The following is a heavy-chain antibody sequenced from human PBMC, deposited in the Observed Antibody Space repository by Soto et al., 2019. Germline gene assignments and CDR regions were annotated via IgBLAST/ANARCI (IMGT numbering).Heavy chain of an antibody. D-gene: IGHD2-15*01. V-gene: IGHV1-3*01. CDR2: INAANGNT. CDR1: GYTFTNNA. CDR3: ARDQGLCSGGSCWGYFDY. Sequence: VQLVQSGAEVKKPGASVKVFCKASGYTFTNNAIHWVRQAPGQRLEGVGWINAANGNTKYSQKFQGRVTITRDTSASTAYMELSSLRSEDTAVYYCARDQGLCSGGSCWGYFDYWGQGTLVTVSS. J-gene: IGHJ4*02.